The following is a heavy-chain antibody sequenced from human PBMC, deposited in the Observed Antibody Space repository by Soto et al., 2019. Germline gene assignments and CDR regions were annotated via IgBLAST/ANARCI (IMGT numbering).Heavy chain of an antibody. CDR2: IQSKTDGATT. D-gene: IGHD3-10*01. V-gene: IGHV3-15*07. CDR1: GFTFTNAW. Sequence: EVHLLESGGGLVKPGGSLRLSCAASGFTFTNAWMTWIRQVPGKGLEWVGRIQSKTDGATTDHAAHVKGRFTISRDDSKNTLYLDMNSLKAEDTALYYCTTSNYYESGTYPQAPFDYGGPGTLVTVSS. CDR3: TTSNYYESGTYPQAPFDY. J-gene: IGHJ4*02.